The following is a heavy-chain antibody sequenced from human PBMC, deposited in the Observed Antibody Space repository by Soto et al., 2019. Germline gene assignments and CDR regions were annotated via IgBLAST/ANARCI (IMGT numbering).Heavy chain of an antibody. J-gene: IGHJ6*02. CDR1: GGSFSGYY. D-gene: IGHD3-3*01. CDR2: INHSGST. CDR3: ARGDFNYYYYYYGMDV. Sequence: ASETLSLTCAVYGGSFSGYYWSWIRQPPGKGLEWIGEINHSGSTNYNPSLKSRVTISVDTSKNQFSLKLSSVTAADTAVYYCARGDFNYYYYYYGMDVWGQGTTVTVSS. V-gene: IGHV4-34*01.